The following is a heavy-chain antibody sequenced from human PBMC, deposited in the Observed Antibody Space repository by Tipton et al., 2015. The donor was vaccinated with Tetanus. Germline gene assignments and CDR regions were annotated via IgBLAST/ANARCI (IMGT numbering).Heavy chain of an antibody. CDR1: GGTFSSYA. Sequence: QLVQSGAEVKKPGSSVKVSCKASGGTFSSYAISWVRQAPGQGLECMGGIIPIFGTANYAQKFQGRVTITADESTSTAYMELSSLRSEDTAVYYCARAGELLWFGELQYYYYMDVWGKGTTVTVSS. J-gene: IGHJ6*03. V-gene: IGHV1-69*01. D-gene: IGHD3-10*01. CDR2: IIPIFGTA. CDR3: ARAGELLWFGELQYYYYMDV.